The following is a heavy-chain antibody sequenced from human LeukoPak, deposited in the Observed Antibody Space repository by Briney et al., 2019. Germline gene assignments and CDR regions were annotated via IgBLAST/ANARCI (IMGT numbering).Heavy chain of an antibody. CDR3: ARVLRPRYKIDP. J-gene: IGHJ5*02. V-gene: IGHV4-34*01. CDR2: INHSGST. Sequence: SETLSLTCAVYGGSFSGYYWSWIRQPPGKGLEWIGEINHSGSTNYNPSLKSRVTISVDTSKNQFSLKVISLTAADTAVYYCARVLRPRYKIDPWGQGTLVTVSS. CDR1: GGSFSGYY. D-gene: IGHD1-14*01.